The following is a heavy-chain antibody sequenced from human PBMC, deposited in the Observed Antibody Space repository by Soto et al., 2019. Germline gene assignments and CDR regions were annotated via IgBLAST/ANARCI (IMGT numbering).Heavy chain of an antibody. CDR2: IIPIFGTA. V-gene: IGHV1-69*13. CDR3: ARGGWEPDDAFDI. J-gene: IGHJ3*02. Sequence: ASVKVSCKASGGTFSSYAISWVRQAPGQGPEWMGGIIPIFGTANYAQKFQGRVTITADESTSTAYMELSSLRSEDTAVYYCARGGWEPDDAFDIWGQGTMVTVSS. CDR1: GGTFSSYA. D-gene: IGHD1-26*01.